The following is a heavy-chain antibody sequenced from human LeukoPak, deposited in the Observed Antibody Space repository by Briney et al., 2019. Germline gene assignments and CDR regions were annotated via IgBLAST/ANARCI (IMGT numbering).Heavy chain of an antibody. CDR1: GGTFSSYA. CDR2: IIPILGIA. CDR3: ARVTSSSSILFDY. V-gene: IGHV1-69*04. J-gene: IGHJ4*02. Sequence: ASVKVSCKASGGTFSSYAISWVRQAPGQGLEWMGRIIPILGIANYAQKFQGRVTITADKSATTAYMELSSLRSEDTAVYYCARVTSSSSILFDYWGQGTLVTVSS. D-gene: IGHD6-6*01.